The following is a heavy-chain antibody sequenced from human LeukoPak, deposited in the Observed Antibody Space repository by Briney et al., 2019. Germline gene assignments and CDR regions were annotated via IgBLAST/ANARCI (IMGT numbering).Heavy chain of an antibody. D-gene: IGHD6-19*01. J-gene: IGHJ4*02. CDR2: ISYDGSNK. Sequence: GGSLRLSCAASGFTFSSYGMHWVRQAPGKGLEWVAVISYDGSNKYYADSVKGRFTISRDNSKNTLYLQMNSLRAEDTAVYYCRAVAVSFDYWGQGTLVTVSS. CDR3: RAVAVSFDY. CDR1: GFTFSSYG. V-gene: IGHV3-30*03.